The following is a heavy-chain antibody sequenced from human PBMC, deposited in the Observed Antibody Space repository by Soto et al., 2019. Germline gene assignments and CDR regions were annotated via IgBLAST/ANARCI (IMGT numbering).Heavy chain of an antibody. CDR2: ISDDGSIK. CDR3: ARAIETAMDPCDY. V-gene: IGHV3-30-3*01. D-gene: IGHD5-18*01. Sequence: AGGSLRLSRAASGFSFTTYAMHWVRQAPGKGLEWVAVISDDGSIKYYADSVKGRFTISRDNSKNTFYLQMNSLRGDDTALYYCARAIETAMDPCDYWGQGALVTVSS. J-gene: IGHJ4*02. CDR1: GFSFTTYA.